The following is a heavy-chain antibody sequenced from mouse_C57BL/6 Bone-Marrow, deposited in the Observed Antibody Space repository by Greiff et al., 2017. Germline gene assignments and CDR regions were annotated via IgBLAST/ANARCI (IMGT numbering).Heavy chain of an antibody. CDR3: ARWGEDFDV. J-gene: IGHJ1*03. Sequence: QVQLQQSGPELVKPGASVKISCKASGYAFSSSWMNWVKQRPGKGLEWIGRIYPGAGDANSNGKFKGKATLSADKSSSTAYMQLSSLTSEDSAVYFCARWGEDFDVWGTGTTVTVSS. CDR1: GYAFSSSW. CDR2: IYPGAGDA. V-gene: IGHV1-82*01.